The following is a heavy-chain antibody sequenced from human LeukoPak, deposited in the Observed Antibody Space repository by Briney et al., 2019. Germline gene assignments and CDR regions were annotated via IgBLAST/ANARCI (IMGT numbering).Heavy chain of an antibody. CDR3: AGSEDRRWLQQFDY. V-gene: IGHV3-21*01. CDR1: GFTFSSYS. Sequence: SGGSLRLSCAASGFTFSSYSMNWVRQAPGKGLEWVSSISSSSSYIYYADSVKGRFTISRDNAKNSLYLQMNSLRAEDTAVYYCAGSEDRRWLQQFDYWGQGTLVTVSS. D-gene: IGHD5-24*01. J-gene: IGHJ4*02. CDR2: ISSSSSYI.